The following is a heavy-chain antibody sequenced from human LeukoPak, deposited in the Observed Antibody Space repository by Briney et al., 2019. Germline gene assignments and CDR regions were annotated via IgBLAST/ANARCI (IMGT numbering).Heavy chain of an antibody. V-gene: IGHV3-11*04. Sequence: PGGSLRLSCAASGFTFSDYYMSWIRQAPGKGLEWVSYISSSGSTIYYADSVKGRFTISRDNAKNSLYLQMNSLRDEDTAVYYCAREPGRYDSSGYCLDYWGQGTLVTVSS. D-gene: IGHD3-22*01. CDR1: GFTFSDYY. CDR3: AREPGRYDSSGYCLDY. CDR2: ISSSGSTI. J-gene: IGHJ4*02.